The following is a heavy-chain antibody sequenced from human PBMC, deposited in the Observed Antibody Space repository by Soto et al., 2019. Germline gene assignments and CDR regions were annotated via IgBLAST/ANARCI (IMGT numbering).Heavy chain of an antibody. D-gene: IGHD3-22*01. CDR2: ISYDGSNK. CDR1: GFTFSSYA. Sequence: SLRLSCAASGFTFSSYAMHWVRQAPGKGLEWVAVISYDGSNKYYADSVKGRFTISRDNSKNTLYLQMNSLRAEDTAVYYCARENYDSSGYYYEVFHWFDPWGQGTLVTVSS. J-gene: IGHJ5*02. CDR3: ARENYDSSGYYYEVFHWFDP. V-gene: IGHV3-30-3*01.